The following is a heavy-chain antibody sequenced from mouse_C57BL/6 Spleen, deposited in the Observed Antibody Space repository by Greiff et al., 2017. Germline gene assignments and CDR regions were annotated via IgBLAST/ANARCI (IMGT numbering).Heavy chain of an antibody. V-gene: IGHV1-4*01. CDR2: INPSSGYT. CDR1: GYTFTSYT. D-gene: IGHD2-1*01. J-gene: IGHJ3*01. Sequence: QLQQSGAELARPGASVKMSCKASGYTFTSYTMHWVKQRPGQGLEWIGYINPSSGYTKYNQKFKDKATLTADKSSSTAYMQLSSLTSEDSAVYYCASRDGNSWFAYWGQGTLVTVSA. CDR3: ASRDGNSWFAY.